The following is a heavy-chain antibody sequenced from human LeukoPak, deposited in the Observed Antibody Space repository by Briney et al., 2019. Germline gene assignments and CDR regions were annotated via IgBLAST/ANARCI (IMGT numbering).Heavy chain of an antibody. CDR2: IYSGGST. CDR1: GLTVSSNY. D-gene: IGHD3-22*01. Sequence: GGSLRLSCAASGLTVSSNYMSWARQAPGKGLEWVSVIYSGGSTYYADSVKGRFTISRDNSKNTLYLQMNSLRAEDTAVYYFARVTFMYYYDSSGYTDYWGQGTLVTVSS. J-gene: IGHJ4*02. CDR3: ARVTFMYYYDSSGYTDY. V-gene: IGHV3-53*01.